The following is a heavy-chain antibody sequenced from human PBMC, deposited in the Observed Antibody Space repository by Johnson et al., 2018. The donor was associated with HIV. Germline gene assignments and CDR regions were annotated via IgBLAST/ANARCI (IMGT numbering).Heavy chain of an antibody. CDR1: GFTVSSNY. J-gene: IGHJ3*02. CDR2: IYSGGTT. V-gene: IGHV3-53*01. Sequence: VQLVESGGGLIQPGGSLRLSCAASGFTVSSNYMSWVRQAPGEGLEWVSIIYSGGTTYYAESVKGRFVISRDNSKNTLFLQMNSLSAEDTALYFCAKYRMAGPGATGPFDIWGQGTVVTVSS. CDR3: AKYRMAGPGATGPFDI. D-gene: IGHD6-13*01.